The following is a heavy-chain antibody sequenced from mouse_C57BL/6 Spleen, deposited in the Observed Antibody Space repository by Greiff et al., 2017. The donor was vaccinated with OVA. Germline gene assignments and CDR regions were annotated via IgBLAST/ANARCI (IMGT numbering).Heavy chain of an antibody. CDR3: ARMGITTVAHFDY. V-gene: IGHV1-82*01. D-gene: IGHD1-1*01. CDR2: IYPGDGDT. Sequence: QVQLQHSGPELVKPGASVKISCKASGYAFSSSWMNWVKQRPGKGLEWIGRIYPGDGDTNYNGKFKGKATLTADKSSSTAYMQLSSLTSEDSAVYFCARMGITTVAHFDYWGQGTTLTVSS. CDR1: GYAFSSSW. J-gene: IGHJ2*01.